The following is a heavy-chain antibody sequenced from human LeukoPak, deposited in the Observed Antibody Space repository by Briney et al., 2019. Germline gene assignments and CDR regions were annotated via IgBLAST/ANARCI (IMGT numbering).Heavy chain of an antibody. V-gene: IGHV4-39*07. D-gene: IGHD3-16*01. CDR1: GGSISSSSYY. CDR3: ARPLGRGIMAPFDY. Sequence: PSETLSLTCTVSGGSISSSSYYWGWIRQPPGKGLEWIGSIYYSGSTYYNPSLKSRVTISVDTSKNQFSLKLSSVTAADTAVYYCARPLGRGIMAPFDYWGQGTLVTVSS. J-gene: IGHJ4*02. CDR2: IYYSGST.